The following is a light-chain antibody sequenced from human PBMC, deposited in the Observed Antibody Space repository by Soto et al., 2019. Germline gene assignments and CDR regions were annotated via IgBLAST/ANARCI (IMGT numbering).Light chain of an antibody. Sequence: QSVLTQPRSVSGSPGQSVTISCTGTSSDVGGYNYVSWYQQHPGKAPKLMIYDVSKRPSGVPDRFSGSKSGNTASLTISGLQAEDEADYYCSSYTSSSSYVSGSGTKLTVL. CDR1: SSDVGGYNY. CDR2: DVS. CDR3: SSYTSSSSYV. V-gene: IGLV2-11*01. J-gene: IGLJ1*01.